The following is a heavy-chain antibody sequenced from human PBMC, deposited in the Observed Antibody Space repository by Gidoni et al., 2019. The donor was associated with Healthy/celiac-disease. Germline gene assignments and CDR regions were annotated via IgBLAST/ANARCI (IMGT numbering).Heavy chain of an antibody. D-gene: IGHD4-17*01. V-gene: IGHV3-66*02. CDR2: IYSGGST. J-gene: IGHJ3*02. CDR3: AGVTVTTLAFDI. Sequence: ELQLVESGGGLVQPGGSLRLSCAAPGFTVSGNYMSWVRQAPGKGLEWVSVIYSGGSTYYADSVKGRFTISSDNTKNALYLQRNGLRAEGRAVYYCAGVTVTTLAFDIWGQGTMVTVSS. CDR1: GFTVSGNY.